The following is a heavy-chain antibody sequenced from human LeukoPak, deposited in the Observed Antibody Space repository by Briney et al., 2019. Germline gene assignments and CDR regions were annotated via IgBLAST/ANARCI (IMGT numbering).Heavy chain of an antibody. CDR3: AKEEVISGNHGVYFDY. CDR2: IRYDGNSH. Sequence: GGSLRLSCAAPGSTFRSYGMAWVPQAPGKALEWVAFIRYDGNSHYYAASVKARFPIYRANSRSTLYLQMNSLRAEDTAVYYCAKEEVISGNHGVYFDYWGQGTLVTVSS. J-gene: IGHJ4*02. V-gene: IGHV3-30*02. D-gene: IGHD3-22*01. CDR1: GSTFRSYG.